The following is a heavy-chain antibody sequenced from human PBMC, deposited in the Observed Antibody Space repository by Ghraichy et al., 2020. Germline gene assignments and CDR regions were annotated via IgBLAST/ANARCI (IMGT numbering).Heavy chain of an antibody. D-gene: IGHD5-18*01. CDR3: ARGTPRYDTAMGTDTDY. J-gene: IGHJ4*02. CDR2: INPNSGGT. V-gene: IGHV1-2*06. Sequence: ASVKVSCKASGYTFTGYYMHWVRQAPGQGLEWMGRINPNSGGTNYAQKFQGRVTMTRDTSISTAYMELSRLRSDDTAVYYCARGTPRYDTAMGTDTDYWGQGTLVTVSS. CDR1: GYTFTGYY.